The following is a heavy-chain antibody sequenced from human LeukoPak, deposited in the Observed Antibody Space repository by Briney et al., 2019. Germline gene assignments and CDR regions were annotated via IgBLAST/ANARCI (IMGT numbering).Heavy chain of an antibody. CDR2: IYNDGST. CDR1: GFTVSSNY. Sequence: GGSLRLSCAASGFTVSSNYMSWVRQAPGKGLEWVSIIYNDGSTYYADSMKGRFTISRDNSKNTLYLQVNSLRAEDTAMYYCARNTLFAFDIWGQGTMVTVSS. CDR3: ARNTLFAFDI. V-gene: IGHV3-53*01. J-gene: IGHJ3*02.